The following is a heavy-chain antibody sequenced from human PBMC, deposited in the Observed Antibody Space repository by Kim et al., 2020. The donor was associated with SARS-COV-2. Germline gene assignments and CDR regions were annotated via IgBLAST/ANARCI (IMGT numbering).Heavy chain of an antibody. CDR3: VRETQNSGWYEIDY. CDR2: IGRSTSNT. CDR1: GFNFDHYG. D-gene: IGHD6-19*01. Sequence: GGSLRLSCAASGFNFDHYGMHWVRQDIEKGLEWVSGIGRSTSNTGYADSVKGRFTISRDNARDLLYLQMNNLRREDTAFYYCVRETQNSGWYEIDYWGLGTLVTVSS. V-gene: IGHV3-9*01. J-gene: IGHJ4*02.